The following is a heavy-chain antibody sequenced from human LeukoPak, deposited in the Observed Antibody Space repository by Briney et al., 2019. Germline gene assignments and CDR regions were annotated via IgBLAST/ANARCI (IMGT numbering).Heavy chain of an antibody. J-gene: IGHJ4*02. CDR2: ISGSGGST. D-gene: IGHD1-14*01. CDR3: AKDGGYNWNHEGYYFDY. Sequence: GGSLRLSCAASGFTFSSYAMSWVRQAPGKGLEWVSAISGSGGSTYYADSVKGRFTISRDNSKNTLYLQMNSLRAEDTAVYYCAKDGGYNWNHEGYYFDYWGQGTLVTVSS. V-gene: IGHV3-23*01. CDR1: GFTFSSYA.